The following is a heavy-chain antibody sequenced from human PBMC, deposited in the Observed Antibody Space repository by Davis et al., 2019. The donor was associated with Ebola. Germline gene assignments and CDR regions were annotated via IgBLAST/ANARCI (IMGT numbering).Heavy chain of an antibody. CDR3: ARGGYYYDSSGQFLYYYYGMDV. Sequence: PSETLSLTCAVYGGSFSGYYWSWIRQPPGKGLDWIGEINHSGSTNYNPSLKSRVTISVDTSKNQFSLKLSSVTAADTAVYYCARGGYYYDSSGQFLYYYYGMDVWGQGTTVTVSS. J-gene: IGHJ6*02. D-gene: IGHD3-22*01. CDR1: GGSFSGYY. CDR2: INHSGST. V-gene: IGHV4-34*01.